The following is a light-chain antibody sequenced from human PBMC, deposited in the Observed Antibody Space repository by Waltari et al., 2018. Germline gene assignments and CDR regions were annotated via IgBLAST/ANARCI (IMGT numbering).Light chain of an antibody. CDR1: SGSSHYK. V-gene: IGLV9-49*03. CDR3: GADHGSGSSFVYV. Sequence: QPVLTQPPSASASLGASVTLTCTLSSGSSHYKVDWYQQRPGKGPRFVMRVGTGGIVGSKGDGIPDRFSVLGSGLNRYLTIKNIQEEDESDYHCGADHGSGSSFVYVFGTGTKVTVL. CDR2: VGTGGIVG. J-gene: IGLJ1*01.